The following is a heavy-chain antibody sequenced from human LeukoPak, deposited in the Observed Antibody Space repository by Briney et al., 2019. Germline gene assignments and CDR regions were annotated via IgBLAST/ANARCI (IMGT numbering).Heavy chain of an antibody. D-gene: IGHD6-13*01. CDR1: GFXFSYYE. V-gene: IGHV3-48*03. CDR2: ISNSGATI. CDR3: ARATFSSSGHSY. Sequence: PGGSLRLSCAASGFXFSYYEINWVRQAPGKGLEWVSYISNSGATIYYADSVKGRFTISRDNAKSSLFLQMNSLRAEDTGVYYCARATFSSSGHSYWGQGTLVTVSS. J-gene: IGHJ4*02.